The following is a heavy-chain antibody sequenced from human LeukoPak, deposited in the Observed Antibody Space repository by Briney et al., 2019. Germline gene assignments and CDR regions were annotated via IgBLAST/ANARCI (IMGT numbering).Heavy chain of an antibody. CDR2: ISAHNSNT. D-gene: IGHD2-2*01. V-gene: IGHV1-18*01. CDR3: ARDLGGYCSSTSCFNFDY. Sequence: GASVKVSCKASGYTFNSYGISWVRQAPGQGLEWMGLISAHNSNTNYAQKLQGRVTMTTDTFTSTAYMELRSLRSDDTAVYYCARDLGGYCSSTSCFNFDYWGQGTLVTVSS. CDR1: GYTFNSYG. J-gene: IGHJ4*02.